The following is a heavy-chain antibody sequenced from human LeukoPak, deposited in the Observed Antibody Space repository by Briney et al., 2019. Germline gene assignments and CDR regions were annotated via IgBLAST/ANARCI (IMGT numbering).Heavy chain of an antibody. D-gene: IGHD3-22*01. Sequence: PGESLRLSCAVSGFTFSTYWMTWVSQAPGKGLEWVANINQDGGEDSYVDSVKGRFTISRDNAKNSLYLQMDSLRAEDSAVYYCARGEWWLLPWGQGTLVTVSS. CDR1: GFTFSTYW. J-gene: IGHJ5*02. CDR2: INQDGGED. V-gene: IGHV3-7*01. CDR3: ARGEWWLLP.